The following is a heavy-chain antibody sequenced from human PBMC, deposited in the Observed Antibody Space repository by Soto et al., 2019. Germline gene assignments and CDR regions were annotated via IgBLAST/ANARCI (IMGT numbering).Heavy chain of an antibody. D-gene: IGHD3-16*02. CDR1: GGSFSGYY. Sequence: SLTCAVYGGSFSGYYWSWIRQPPGKGLEWIGEINHSGSTNYNPSLKSRVTISVDTSKNQFSLKLSSVTAADTAVYYCARGGGYDYVWGSYRGLNWFDPWGQGTLVTVSS. V-gene: IGHV4-34*01. J-gene: IGHJ5*02. CDR3: ARGGGYDYVWGSYRGLNWFDP. CDR2: INHSGST.